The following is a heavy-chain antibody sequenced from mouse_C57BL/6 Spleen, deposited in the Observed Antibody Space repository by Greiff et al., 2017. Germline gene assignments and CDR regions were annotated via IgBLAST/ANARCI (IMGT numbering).Heavy chain of an antibody. CDR3: TTPTVVAFDY. Sequence: EVQLQQSGAELVRPGASVKLSCTASGFNIKDYYMHWVKQRPEQGLEWSGRIDPEDGDTEYAPKFQGKATMTADTSPNTAYLQLSSLTSEDTAVYYCTTPTVVAFDYWGQGTTLTVSS. V-gene: IGHV14-1*01. D-gene: IGHD1-1*01. J-gene: IGHJ2*01. CDR2: IDPEDGDT. CDR1: GFNIKDYY.